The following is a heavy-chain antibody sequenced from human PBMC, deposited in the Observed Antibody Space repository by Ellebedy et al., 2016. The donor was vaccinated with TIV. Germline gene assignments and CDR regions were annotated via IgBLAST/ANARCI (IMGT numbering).Heavy chain of an antibody. Sequence: PGGSLRLSCAASGFTFSNYAMSWVRQAPGKGLEWVSTLSLIDGSTYYADSVKGRFTISRDNSQNTLDLQMSGLRDEDTAVYYCAREGFTSGRCGGFDIWGQGTMVTVSS. CDR1: GFTFSNYA. CDR2: LSLIDGST. CDR3: AREGFTSGRCGGFDI. D-gene: IGHD6-19*01. J-gene: IGHJ3*02. V-gene: IGHV3-23*01.